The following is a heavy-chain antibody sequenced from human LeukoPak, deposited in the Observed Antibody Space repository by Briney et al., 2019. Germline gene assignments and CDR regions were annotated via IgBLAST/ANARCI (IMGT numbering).Heavy chain of an antibody. CDR1: GFSFSGYS. Sequence: GSLRLSCAASGFSFSGYSMNWVRQPPGKGLEWIGEIYHSGSTNYNPSLKSRVTISVDKSKNQFSLKLSSVTAADTAVYYCARFAVAGTAYFDYWGQGTLVTVSS. V-gene: IGHV4-4*02. CDR2: IYHSGST. D-gene: IGHD6-19*01. CDR3: ARFAVAGTAYFDY. J-gene: IGHJ4*02.